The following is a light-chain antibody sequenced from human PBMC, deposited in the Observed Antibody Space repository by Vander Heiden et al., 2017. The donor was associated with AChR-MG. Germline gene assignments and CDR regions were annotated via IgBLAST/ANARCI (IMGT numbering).Light chain of an antibody. Sequence: DIQMTQSPSSLSASVGDRVTITRRASQSISSYLNWYQQKPGKAPKLLIYAASNLQSGVPSRFGGSGSGTDFTLTISSLQPEDFATYYCQQSYSTPKTFGQGTRLEIK. V-gene: IGKV1-39*01. CDR2: AAS. J-gene: IGKJ5*01. CDR3: QQSYSTPKT. CDR1: QSISSY.